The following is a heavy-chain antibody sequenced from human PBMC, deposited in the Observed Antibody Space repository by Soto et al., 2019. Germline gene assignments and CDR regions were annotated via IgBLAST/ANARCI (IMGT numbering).Heavy chain of an antibody. D-gene: IGHD3-3*01. CDR3: ARDGKDDFWSGYQEWYNGMDV. CDR1: GLTISGKKY. CDR2: LYDVDGT. Sequence: QPGGSLRLSCAALGLTISGKKYMSWVRQAPGRGLEWVSGLYDVDGTYYADSVKGRFTISRGNSKNTLDLHMNSLRAEDTGVYFCARDGKDDFWSGYQEWYNGMDVWGPGTTVTASS. J-gene: IGHJ6*02. V-gene: IGHV3-66*02.